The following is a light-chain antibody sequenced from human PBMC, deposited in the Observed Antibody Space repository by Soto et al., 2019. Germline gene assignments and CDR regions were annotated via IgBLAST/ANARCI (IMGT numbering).Light chain of an antibody. V-gene: IGLV2-14*01. Sequence: QSALTQPASVSGSPGQSITISCTGTRTDVGDYDYVSWYQQHPGKVPKLMIYNVSNRPSGVSNRFSGSKSGNTASLTISGLQAEDEAYYYCCSYTSSTTLVFGGGTKVTVL. CDR2: NVS. CDR3: CSYTSSTTLV. J-gene: IGLJ2*01. CDR1: RTDVGDYDY.